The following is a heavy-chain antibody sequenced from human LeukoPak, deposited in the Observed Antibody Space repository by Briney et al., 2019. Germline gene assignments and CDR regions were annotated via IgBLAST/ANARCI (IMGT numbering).Heavy chain of an antibody. CDR3: AGYYYDSSRGFDL. CDR1: GFKFDDYG. D-gene: IGHD3-22*01. Sequence: PGGSLRLSCAASGFKFDDYGMSWVRQAPGKGLEWVCDINWNGAWTGYADSVKSRFTISRDNAKNSLYLQMNSLRAEDTALYYCAGYYYDSSRGFDLWGQGTLVTVSA. CDR2: INWNGAWT. V-gene: IGHV3-20*04. J-gene: IGHJ5*02.